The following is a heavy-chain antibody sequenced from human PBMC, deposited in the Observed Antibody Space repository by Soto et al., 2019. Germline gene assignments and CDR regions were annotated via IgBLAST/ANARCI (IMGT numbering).Heavy chain of an antibody. J-gene: IGHJ4*02. CDR2: ISSDGSNK. CDR1: GFTFSDYT. D-gene: IGHD3-3*01. CDR3: ARDRKTSYDFWSGYLTGY. Sequence: QVQLLESGGGVVQPGKSLRLSCAASGFTFSDYTTNWVRQAPGKGLEWVALISSDGSNKYYADSVKGRFTISRNTSRNTLYLQMNSLRAEAAAVYSCARDRKTSYDFWSGYLTGYWGQGTLVTVSS. V-gene: IGHV3-30-3*01.